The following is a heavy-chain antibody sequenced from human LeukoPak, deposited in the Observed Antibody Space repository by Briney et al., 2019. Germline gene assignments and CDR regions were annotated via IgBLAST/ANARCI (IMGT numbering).Heavy chain of an antibody. CDR3: ARVAHNHYDSSGYYYSWDY. J-gene: IGHJ4*02. Sequence: ASVKVSCKASGYTFTSYGSSWVRQAPGQGLEWMGWISAYNGNTNYAQKLQGRVTMTTDASTSTAYMELRSLRSDDTAVYYCARVAHNHYDSSGYYYSWDYWGQGTLVTVSS. D-gene: IGHD3-22*01. CDR1: GYTFTSYG. CDR2: ISAYNGNT. V-gene: IGHV1-18*01.